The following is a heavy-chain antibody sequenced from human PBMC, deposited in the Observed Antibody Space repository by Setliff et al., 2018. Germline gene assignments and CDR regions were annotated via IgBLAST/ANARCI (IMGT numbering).Heavy chain of an antibody. CDR3: ARVGITIFGVVIPFDY. V-gene: IGHV4-34*01. CDR2: INHSGST. D-gene: IGHD3-3*01. J-gene: IGHJ4*02. CDR1: GGSFSGYY. Sequence: KTSETLSLTCAVYGGSFSGYYWSWIRQPPGKGLEWIGEINHSGSTNYNPSLKSRVTISVDTSKNQFSLKLSSVTAADTAVYYCARVGITIFGVVIPFDYWGQGTLVTVSS.